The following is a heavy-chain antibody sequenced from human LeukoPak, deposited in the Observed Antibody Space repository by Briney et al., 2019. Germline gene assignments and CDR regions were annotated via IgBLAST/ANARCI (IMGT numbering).Heavy chain of an antibody. CDR1: GFTFSVYS. CDR2: ISGSSTTI. D-gene: IGHD5-18*01. J-gene: IGHJ4*02. CDR3: ARVIRGYSYGARQTEYYFDY. V-gene: IGHV3-48*01. Sequence: GGSLRLSCAVSGFTFSVYSMSWVRQAPGKGLEWVSYISGSSTTISYADSVKGRFTISRDNSKNTLYLQMNSLRAEDTAVYYCARVIRGYSYGARQTEYYFDYWGQGTLVTVSS.